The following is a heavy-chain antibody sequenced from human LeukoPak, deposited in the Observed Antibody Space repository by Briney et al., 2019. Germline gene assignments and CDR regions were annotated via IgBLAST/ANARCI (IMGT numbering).Heavy chain of an antibody. CDR3: ARGRDGGYDYKLPYFDY. CDR2: IRYDGSNK. J-gene: IGHJ4*02. V-gene: IGHV3-30*02. CDR1: GFTFSSYG. Sequence: GGSLRLSCAASGFTFSSYGMHWVRQAPGKGLEWVAFIRYDGSNKYYADSVKGRFTISRDNSENTLYLQMGSLRVEDMAVYYCARGRDGGYDYKLPYFDYWGQGNLVTVSS. D-gene: IGHD5-12*01.